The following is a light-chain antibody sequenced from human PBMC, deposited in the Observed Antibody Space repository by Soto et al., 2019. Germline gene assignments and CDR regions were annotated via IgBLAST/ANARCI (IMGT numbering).Light chain of an antibody. Sequence: EIVLTQSPGTVSLSPGERATLSCRASQSVTSSYLAWYQQKPGQAPRLLIYGVSSRATGIPDRFSGSGAGTDFTLTISRLEPEDFAVYYCQQRSDWPPSLTFGGGTKVEIK. V-gene: IGKV3D-20*02. J-gene: IGKJ4*01. CDR3: QQRSDWPPSLT. CDR1: QSVTSSY. CDR2: GVS.